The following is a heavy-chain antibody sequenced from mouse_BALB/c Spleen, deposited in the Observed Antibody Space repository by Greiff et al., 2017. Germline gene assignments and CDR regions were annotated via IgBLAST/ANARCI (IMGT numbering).Heavy chain of an antibody. Sequence: EVQGVESGGGLVQPGGSLRLSCATSGFTFTDYYMSWVRQPPGKALEWLGFIRNKANGYTTEYSASVKGRFTISRDNSQSILYLQMNTLRAEDSATYYCASSTMITSYAMDYWGQGTSVTVSS. CDR3: ASSTMITSYAMDY. V-gene: IGHV7-3*02. D-gene: IGHD2-4*01. J-gene: IGHJ4*01. CDR1: GFTFTDYY. CDR2: IRNKANGYTT.